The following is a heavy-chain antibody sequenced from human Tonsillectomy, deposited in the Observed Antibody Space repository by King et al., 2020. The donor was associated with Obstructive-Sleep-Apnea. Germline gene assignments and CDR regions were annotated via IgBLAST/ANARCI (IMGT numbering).Heavy chain of an antibody. CDR1: GGSINNYY. CDR3: ARHRGVEDYGGYGDYFDY. J-gene: IGHJ4*02. Sequence: VQLQESGPGLVKPSKTLSLTCSVSGGSINNYYWSWIRQPPGKGLEWIGYVYYSGNTNFNPSLKSRVTISADTSKIQFSLRLSSVTAADTAVYYCARHRGVEDYGGYGDYFDYWGQGTLVTVSS. D-gene: IGHD5-12*01. CDR2: VYYSGNT. V-gene: IGHV4-59*08.